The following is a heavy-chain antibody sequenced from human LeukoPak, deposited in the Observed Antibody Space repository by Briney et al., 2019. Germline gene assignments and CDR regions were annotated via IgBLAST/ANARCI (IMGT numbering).Heavy chain of an antibody. V-gene: IGHV4-34*01. CDR2: IYHSGST. D-gene: IGHD3-22*01. CDR3: ARDYYYDSSGYLDHAFDL. J-gene: IGHJ3*01. Sequence: SETLSLICAVYGGSFSGYYWSWIRQPPGKGLEWIGEIYHSGSTNYNPSLKSRVTISVDKSKNQFSLKLSSVTAADTAVYYCARDYYYDSSGYLDHAFDLWGQGTMVTVSS. CDR1: GGSFSGYY.